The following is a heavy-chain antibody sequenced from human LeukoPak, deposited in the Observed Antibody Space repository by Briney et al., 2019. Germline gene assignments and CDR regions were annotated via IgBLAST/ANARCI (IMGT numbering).Heavy chain of an antibody. CDR1: GFTLSGYW. Sequence: PGGSLRLSCAASGFTLSGYWMHWVRQAPGEGLVWVSRIDPDGITTNYADSVKGRFTTSRDNARNTLYLQMNSLRAEDTALYYCAKDVGSRSNIKNWFDPWGQGTLVTVSS. CDR2: IDPDGITT. D-gene: IGHD6-13*01. J-gene: IGHJ5*02. CDR3: AKDVGSRSNIKNWFDP. V-gene: IGHV3-74*01.